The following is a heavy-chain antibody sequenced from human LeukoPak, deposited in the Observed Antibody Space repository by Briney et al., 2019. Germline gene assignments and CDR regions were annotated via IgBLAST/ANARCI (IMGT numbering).Heavy chain of an antibody. J-gene: IGHJ4*02. CDR3: ARGRTRLAAQRALDY. CDR1: GGSFSGYY. Sequence: SETLSLTCAVYGGSFSGYYWSWIRQPPGKGLEWIGEINHSGSTNYNPSLKSRVTISVDTSKNQFSLKLSSVTAADTAVYYCARGRTRLAAQRALDYWGQGTLVTVSS. V-gene: IGHV4-34*01. CDR2: INHSGST. D-gene: IGHD2-15*01.